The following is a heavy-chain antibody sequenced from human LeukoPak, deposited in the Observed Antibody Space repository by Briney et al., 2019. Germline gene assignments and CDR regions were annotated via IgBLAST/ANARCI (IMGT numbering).Heavy chain of an antibody. V-gene: IGHV4-34*01. CDR3: ARVLRFLEWLPIYYYYYMDV. J-gene: IGHJ6*03. Sequence: SETLSLTCAVYGGSFSGYYWSWIRQPPGKGLEWIGEINHSGSTNYNPSLKSRVTISVDTSKNQFSLKLSSVTAADTAVYYCARVLRFLEWLPIYYYYYMDVWGKGTTVTVSS. CDR1: GGSFSGYY. D-gene: IGHD3-3*01. CDR2: INHSGST.